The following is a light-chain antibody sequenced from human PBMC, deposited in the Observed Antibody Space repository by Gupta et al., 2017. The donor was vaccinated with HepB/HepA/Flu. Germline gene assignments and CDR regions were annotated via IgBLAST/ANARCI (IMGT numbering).Light chain of an antibody. V-gene: IGLV4-69*02. Sequence: QLVLTQSPSSSASLGASVKLTCTLSSGHSDYAIAWHQRQPEKGPRYMRKIRSDGNYTKGSGIPDRVSGSRSGDDRHINSSSLQSDEEADASCKNWGAGPVVVGG. CDR1: SGHSDYA. CDR2: IRSDGNY. CDR3: KNWGAGPVV. J-gene: IGLJ2*01.